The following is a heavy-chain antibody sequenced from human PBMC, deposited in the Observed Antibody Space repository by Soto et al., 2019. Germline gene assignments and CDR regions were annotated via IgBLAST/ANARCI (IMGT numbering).Heavy chain of an antibody. CDR2: MNPNSGNT. D-gene: IGHD3-3*01. CDR1: GYTFTSYD. V-gene: IGHV1-8*01. Sequence: ASVKVSCKASGYTFTSYDINWVRQATGQGLEWMGWMNPNSGNTGYAQKFQGRVTMTRNTSISTAYMELSSLRSEDTAVYYCARGTPYVFWSGYYSPYNWLDPWGRGTRVTVSS. CDR3: ARGTPYVFWSGYYSPYNWLDP. J-gene: IGHJ5*02.